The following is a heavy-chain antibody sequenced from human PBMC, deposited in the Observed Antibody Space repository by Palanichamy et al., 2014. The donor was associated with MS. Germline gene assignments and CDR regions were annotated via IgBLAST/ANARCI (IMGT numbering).Heavy chain of an antibody. CDR2: IFYSGSP. D-gene: IGHD1-26*01. CDR1: GGSINSSTYY. Sequence: QLQLQESGPGLVKPSETLSLTCNVSGGSINSSTYYWGWIRQPPGKGLEWIGTIFYSGSPSYHPSLKSRVTIYADTSKNQFSLKLSSVTAADTALYFCARQGGGGRSFDNWGQGTLVTVSS. J-gene: IGHJ4*02. CDR3: ARQGGGGRSFDN. V-gene: IGHV4-39*01.